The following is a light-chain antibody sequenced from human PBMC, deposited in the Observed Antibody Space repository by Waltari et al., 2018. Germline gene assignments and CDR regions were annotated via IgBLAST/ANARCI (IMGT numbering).Light chain of an antibody. Sequence: QSALTQPRSVSGSPGQSVTISCTGTSSDVSGYNYVSWYQQHPGKAPKLMIYDVSKRPSGVPVRFSGSKSCNTASLTISGLQAEDEADYYCCSYAGSYPWVFGGGTKLTVL. J-gene: IGLJ3*02. CDR1: SSDVSGYNY. V-gene: IGLV2-11*01. CDR3: CSYAGSYPWV. CDR2: DVS.